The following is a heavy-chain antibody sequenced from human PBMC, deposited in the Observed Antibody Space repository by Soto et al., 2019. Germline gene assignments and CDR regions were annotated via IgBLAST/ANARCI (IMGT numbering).Heavy chain of an antibody. Sequence: ASVKVSCKASGGTFSSYAISWVRQAPGQGLEWMGGIIPIFGTANYAQKFQGRVTITADESTSTAYMELSSLRSEDTAVYYCARARVTYYDFWSGSDPDVWGQGTTVTVSS. CDR1: GGTFSSYA. CDR2: IIPIFGTA. D-gene: IGHD3-3*01. J-gene: IGHJ6*02. V-gene: IGHV1-69*13. CDR3: ARARVTYYDFWSGSDPDV.